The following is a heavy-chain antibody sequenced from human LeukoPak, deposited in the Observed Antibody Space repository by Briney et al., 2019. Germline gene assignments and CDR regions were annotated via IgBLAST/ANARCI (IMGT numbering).Heavy chain of an antibody. Sequence: PSETLSLTCAVYGGSFSGYYWSWIRQPPGKGLEWIGEINHSGSTNYNPSLKSRVTISVDTSKNQFSLKLSSVTAADTAVYYCARGSRGYSGYDLYYWGQGTLVTVS. CDR3: ARGSRGYSGYDLYY. V-gene: IGHV4-34*01. D-gene: IGHD5-12*01. CDR2: INHSGST. J-gene: IGHJ4*02. CDR1: GGSFSGYY.